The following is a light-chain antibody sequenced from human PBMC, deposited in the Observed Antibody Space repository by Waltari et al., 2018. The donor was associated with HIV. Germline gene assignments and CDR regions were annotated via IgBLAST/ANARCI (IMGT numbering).Light chain of an antibody. V-gene: IGLV2-11*01. CDR1: SRDVGGYRY. J-gene: IGLJ3*02. CDR2: YVH. CDR3: CSYAGNFIEM. Sequence: QSALPQPRSVSGSPGQSVTISCTGTSRDVGGYRYAAGYQHHPGKAPKLLIFYVHLRPSGVPARVSGSKSGNTASLTISGLQAEDEAEYYFCSYAGNFIEMFGGGTKLTVL.